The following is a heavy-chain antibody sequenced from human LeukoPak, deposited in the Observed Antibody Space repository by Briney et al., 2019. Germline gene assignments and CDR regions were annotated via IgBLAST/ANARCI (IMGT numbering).Heavy chain of an antibody. Sequence: QPGGSLRLSCAASGFTFSSYGMHWVRQAPGKGLEWVAVIWYGGSNKYHADSVKGRFTISRDNSKNTLYLQMNSLRAEDTAVYYCAKSCSGGMCYFDYWDQGALVTVSS. V-gene: IGHV3-33*06. CDR1: GFTFSSYG. J-gene: IGHJ4*02. CDR2: IWYGGSNK. CDR3: AKSCSGGMCYFDY. D-gene: IGHD2-15*01.